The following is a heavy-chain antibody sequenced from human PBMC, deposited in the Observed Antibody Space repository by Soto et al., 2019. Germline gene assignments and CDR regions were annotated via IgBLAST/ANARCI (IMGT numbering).Heavy chain of an antibody. CDR3: ATLFSSGSSLDS. CDR1: GFTLRSYW. D-gene: IGHD3-10*01. Sequence: EVQLVESGGGLVQPGGSLRLSCGASGFTLRSYWMHWVRQAPGKGLVWVSNINSDGSSTNYADSVKGRFTISRDNAKNTLYLQMNSLIADDTAVYYCATLFSSGSSLDSWGQGTLVTVSS. CDR2: INSDGSST. J-gene: IGHJ4*02. V-gene: IGHV3-74*01.